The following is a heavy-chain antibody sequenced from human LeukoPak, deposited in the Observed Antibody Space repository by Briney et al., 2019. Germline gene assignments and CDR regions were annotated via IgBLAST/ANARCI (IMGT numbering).Heavy chain of an antibody. CDR2: ISAYNGNT. Sequence: GASVKVSCKASGYTFTSYGISWVRQAPGQGLEWMGWISAYNGNTNYAQKLQGRVTMTTDTSTSTAYMELRSLRSDDTAVYYCARDTPFTGYYDSSDAFDIWGQGTMVTVSS. CDR1: GYTFTSYG. D-gene: IGHD3-22*01. J-gene: IGHJ3*02. V-gene: IGHV1-18*01. CDR3: ARDTPFTGYYDSSDAFDI.